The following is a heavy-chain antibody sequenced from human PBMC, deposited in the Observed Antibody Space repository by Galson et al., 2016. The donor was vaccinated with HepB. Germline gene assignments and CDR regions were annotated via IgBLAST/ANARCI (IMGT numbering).Heavy chain of an antibody. Sequence: SVKVSCKASGYTFTSYDINWVRQATGQGLEWMGWMNPNSGDTGYEQKFQGRVTMTRNTSISTAYMELSSLKSEDTAVYYCARGPSAYDYGDYWGQGTLVTVSS. CDR1: GYTFTSYD. CDR2: MNPNSGDT. V-gene: IGHV1-8*01. J-gene: IGHJ4*02. CDR3: ARGPSAYDYGDY. D-gene: IGHD5-12*01.